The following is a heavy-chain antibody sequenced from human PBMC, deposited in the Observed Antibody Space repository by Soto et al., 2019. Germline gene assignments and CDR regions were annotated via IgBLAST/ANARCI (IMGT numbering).Heavy chain of an antibody. Sequence: VGSLRLSCAASGFTFSSYSMNWVRQAPGKGLEWVAVICYNGSNKYYADSVKGRFTISRDNSKNTLYLQMNSLRAEDTAVYYCAREGGDYVSDAFDIWGQGTMVTVSS. CDR2: ICYNGSNK. D-gene: IGHD4-17*01. J-gene: IGHJ3*02. CDR1: GFTFSSYS. V-gene: IGHV3-33*08. CDR3: AREGGDYVSDAFDI.